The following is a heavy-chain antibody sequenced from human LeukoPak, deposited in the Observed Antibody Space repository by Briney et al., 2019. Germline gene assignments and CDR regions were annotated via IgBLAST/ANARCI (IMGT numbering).Heavy chain of an antibody. V-gene: IGHV1-69*05. D-gene: IGHD6-13*01. J-gene: IGHJ5*02. CDR3: ARSESGIASHNWFDP. Sequence: SVKVSCKASGGTCSSYAVSWCDRPLDKGLSGWEGSSLSLVQQTTHRSSRAESITTDESTSTAYMELSSLRSEDTAVYYCARSESGIASHNWFDPWGQGTLVTASS. CDR2: SSLSLVQ. CDR1: GGTCSSYA.